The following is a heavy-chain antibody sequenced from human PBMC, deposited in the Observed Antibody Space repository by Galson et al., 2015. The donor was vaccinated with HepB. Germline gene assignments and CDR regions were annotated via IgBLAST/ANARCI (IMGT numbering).Heavy chain of an antibody. J-gene: IGHJ4*02. Sequence: SLRLSCAASGFTFDDYAMHWVRQAPGKGLEWVSGISWNSGSIGYADSVKGRFTISRDNAKNSLYLQMNSLRAEDTALYYCAKDRDDSGYDSWLGGKLDYWGQGTLVTVSS. CDR2: ISWNSGSI. D-gene: IGHD5-12*01. V-gene: IGHV3-9*01. CDR3: AKDRDDSGYDSWLGGKLDY. CDR1: GFTFDDYA.